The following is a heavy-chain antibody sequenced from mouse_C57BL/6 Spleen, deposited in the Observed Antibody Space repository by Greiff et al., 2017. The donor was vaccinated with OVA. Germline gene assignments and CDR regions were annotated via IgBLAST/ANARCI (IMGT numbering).Heavy chain of an antibody. D-gene: IGHD1-1*01. J-gene: IGHJ3*01. CDR3: ASYTTVVAKGFAY. V-gene: IGHV1-82*01. Sequence: QVQLQQSGPELVKPGASVKISCKASGYAFSSSWMNWVKQRPGKGLEWIGRIYPGDGDTNYNGKFKGKATLTADKSSSTAYMQLSSLTSEDSAVYFCASYTTVVAKGFAYWGQGTLVTVSA. CDR2: IYPGDGDT. CDR1: GYAFSSSW.